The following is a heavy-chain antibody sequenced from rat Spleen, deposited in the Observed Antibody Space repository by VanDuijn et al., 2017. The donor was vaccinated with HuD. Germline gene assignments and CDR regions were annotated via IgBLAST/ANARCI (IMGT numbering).Heavy chain of an antibody. Sequence: EVQLVESGGGLVQPGRSLKLSCAGSGFTFSDYYMAWVRQAPKKGLEWVASISYDGSSTYYRDSVKGRFTISRNNAKSTLYLQMDSLRSEDTATYYCTRHFSPADYYSSFPVLYWGQGTLVTVSS. D-gene: IGHD1-2*01. J-gene: IGHJ3*01. CDR2: ISYDGSST. CDR3: TRHFSPADYYSSFPVLY. V-gene: IGHV5-7*01. CDR1: GFTFSDYY.